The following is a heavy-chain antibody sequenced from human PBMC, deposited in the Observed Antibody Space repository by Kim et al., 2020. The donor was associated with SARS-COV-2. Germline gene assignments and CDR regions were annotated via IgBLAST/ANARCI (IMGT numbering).Heavy chain of an antibody. D-gene: IGHD2-15*01. Sequence: GGSLRLSCAGSGFTFDHSAMHWVRQAPGKGLEWVSLISAYGETKYYADSVKGRFTISIDNCKNTVFLQMNRLRTEDTAFYYCVRASGRLPRYWGQGSLVTVSA. CDR2: ISAYGETK. J-gene: IGHJ4*02. CDR3: VRASGRLPRY. CDR1: GFTFDHSA. V-gene: IGHV3-43*02.